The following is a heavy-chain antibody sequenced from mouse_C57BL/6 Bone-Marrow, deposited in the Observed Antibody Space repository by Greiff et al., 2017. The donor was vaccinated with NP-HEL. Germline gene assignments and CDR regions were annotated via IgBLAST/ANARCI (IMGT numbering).Heavy chain of an antibody. CDR1: GYTFTSYW. CDR2: IDPSDSYT. Sequence: VQLKQPGAELVRPGTSVKLSCKASGYTFTSYWMHWVKQRPGQGLEWIGVIDPSDSYTNYNQKFKGKATLTVDTSSSTAYMQLSSLTSEDSAVYYCARSAMGLRRFAYWGQGTLVTVSA. V-gene: IGHV1-59*01. J-gene: IGHJ3*01. CDR3: ARSAMGLRRFAY. D-gene: IGHD2-4*01.